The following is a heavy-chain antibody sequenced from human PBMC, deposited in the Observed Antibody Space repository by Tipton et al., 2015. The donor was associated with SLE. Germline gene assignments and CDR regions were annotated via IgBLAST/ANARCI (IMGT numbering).Heavy chain of an antibody. D-gene: IGHD6-6*01. J-gene: IGHJ4*02. CDR1: GGSVSSGSYY. CDR3: ARMYSSSSGVDY. CDR2: IYTSGST. Sequence: TLSLTCTVSGGSVSSGSYYWSWIRQPPGKGLEWIGYIYTSGSTNYNPSLKSRVTISVDTSKNQFSLKLSSVTAADTAVYYCARMYSSSSGVDYWGQGTLVTVSS. V-gene: IGHV4-61*01.